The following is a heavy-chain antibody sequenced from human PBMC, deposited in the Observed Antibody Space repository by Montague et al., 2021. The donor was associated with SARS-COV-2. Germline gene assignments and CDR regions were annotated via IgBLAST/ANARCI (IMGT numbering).Heavy chain of an antibody. V-gene: IGHV4-39*01. CDR3: VAEWLAIYYFDF. Sequence: SETLSLTCTVAGGSISSSNYYWGWIRHPPGKGLDWLGYLFYSGSSFYXXXLKSPITISIDTSKNQFSLRLISVTAADAAVYYCVAEWLAIYYFDFWGQGTLVTVSS. D-gene: IGHD6-19*01. J-gene: IGHJ4*02. CDR2: LFYSGSS. CDR1: GGSISSSNYY.